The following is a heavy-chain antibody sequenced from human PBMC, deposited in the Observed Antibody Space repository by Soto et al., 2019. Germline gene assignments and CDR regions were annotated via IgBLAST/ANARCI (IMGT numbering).Heavy chain of an antibody. J-gene: IGHJ4*02. CDR3: ARGEVVALGY. CDR1: GGSISSYY. Sequence: SETLSLTCTVSGGSISSYYWSWIRQPPGKGLEWIGYIYYTGRTNYNPSLKSRVTISVDTPKNQFSLKLSSVTAADTAVYYCARGEVVALGYWGQGTLVTVSS. D-gene: IGHD2-15*01. V-gene: IGHV4-59*12. CDR2: IYYTGRT.